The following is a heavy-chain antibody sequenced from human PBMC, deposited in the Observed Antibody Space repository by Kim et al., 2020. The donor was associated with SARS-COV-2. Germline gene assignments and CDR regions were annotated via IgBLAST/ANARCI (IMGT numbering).Heavy chain of an antibody. Sequence: GGSLRLSCAASGFTFSSYWMHWVRQAPGKGLVWVSRINSDGSSTSYADSVKGRFTISRDNAKNTLYLQMNSLRAEDTAVYYCARGLYYDFWSGYSSAVFDYWGQGTLVTVSS. CDR1: GFTFSSYW. CDR2: INSDGSST. V-gene: IGHV3-74*01. CDR3: ARGLYYDFWSGYSSAVFDY. J-gene: IGHJ4*02. D-gene: IGHD3-3*01.